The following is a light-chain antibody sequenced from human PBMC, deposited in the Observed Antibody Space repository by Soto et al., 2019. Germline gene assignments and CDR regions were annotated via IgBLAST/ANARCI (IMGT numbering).Light chain of an antibody. CDR1: TTDIGAYDF. V-gene: IGLV2-8*01. J-gene: IGLJ1*01. CDR3: SSHGGNSPDV. Sequence: QSALTQPPSASGSPGQSVAISCTGTTTDIGAYDFVSWYQQHPGKAPKLLIYEVNKRPSGVPDRFSGSKSGNTASLTVSGLQAEDEADYYCSSHGGNSPDVFGTGTKLTVL. CDR2: EVN.